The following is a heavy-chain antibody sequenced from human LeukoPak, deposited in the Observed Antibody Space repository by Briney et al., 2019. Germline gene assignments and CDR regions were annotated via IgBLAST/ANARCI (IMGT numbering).Heavy chain of an antibody. CDR1: GYTFTNYY. V-gene: IGHV1-46*01. J-gene: IGHJ5*02. D-gene: IGHD1-26*01. CDR3: ARDGVSSGSYSS. CDR2: INPSGGST. Sequence: ASVKVSCKASGYTFTNYYMHWVRQAPGQGLEWMGIINPSGGSTSYAQKFQGRVTMTRDTSTSTVYTELSSLRSEDTAVYYCARDGVSSGSYSSWGQGTLVTVSS.